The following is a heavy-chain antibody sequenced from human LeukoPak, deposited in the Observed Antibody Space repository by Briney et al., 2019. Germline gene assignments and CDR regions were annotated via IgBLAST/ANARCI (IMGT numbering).Heavy chain of an antibody. CDR1: GGSISNYY. CDR2: IFSSGST. J-gene: IGHJ4*02. Sequence: PSETLSLTCTVSGGSISNYYWSWIRQPPGKRLEWLGYIFSSGSTKYNPSLKSQVTISLDTSKNQFSLKLSSVTAADTAVYYCARGPAFDYWGQGTLVTVSS. CDR3: ARGPAFDY. V-gene: IGHV4-59*01.